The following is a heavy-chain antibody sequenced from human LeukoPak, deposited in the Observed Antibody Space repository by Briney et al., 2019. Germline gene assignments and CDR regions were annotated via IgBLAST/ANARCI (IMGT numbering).Heavy chain of an antibody. J-gene: IGHJ4*02. V-gene: IGHV3-23*01. CDR3: TKRHGSGIKYFDY. D-gene: IGHD3-10*01. CDR2: IGSGGTT. Sequence: PGGSLRLSCAASGFIFSTYDMSWVRQAPGKGLEWVSTIGSGGTTYYADSVKGRFTISRDNSKNTLYLQMNSLRAEDTAIYYCTKRHGSGIKYFDYWGQGTLATVSS. CDR1: GFIFSTYD.